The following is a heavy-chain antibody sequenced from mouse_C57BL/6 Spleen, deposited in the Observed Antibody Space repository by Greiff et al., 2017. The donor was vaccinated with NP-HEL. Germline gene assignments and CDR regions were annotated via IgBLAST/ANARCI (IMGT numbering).Heavy chain of an antibody. Sequence: VQLQQSGAELARPGASVKLSCKASGYTFTSYGISWVKQRTGQGLEWIGEIYPRSGNTYYNEKFKGKATLTADKSSSPAYMGLRSLTSENSAVYFCARKGSGSNDGEGAMDYWGQGTSVTVSS. CDR2: IYPRSGNT. D-gene: IGHD2-12*01. CDR1: GYTFTSYG. J-gene: IGHJ4*01. CDR3: ARKGSGSNDGEGAMDY. V-gene: IGHV1-81*01.